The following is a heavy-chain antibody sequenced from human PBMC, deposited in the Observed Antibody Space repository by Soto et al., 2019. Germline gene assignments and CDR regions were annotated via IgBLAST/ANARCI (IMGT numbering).Heavy chain of an antibody. CDR2: IYHSGST. J-gene: IGHJ4*02. V-gene: IGHV4-30-2*01. D-gene: IGHD4-17*01. Sequence: NPSETLSFTCAVSGGSISSGGYSWSWIRQPPGKGLEWIGYIYHSGSTYYNPSLKSRVTISVDRSKNQFSLKLSSVTAADTAVYYCAGSLRWERTLFDYWGQGTLVTVSS. CDR3: AGSLRWERTLFDY. CDR1: GGSISSGGYS.